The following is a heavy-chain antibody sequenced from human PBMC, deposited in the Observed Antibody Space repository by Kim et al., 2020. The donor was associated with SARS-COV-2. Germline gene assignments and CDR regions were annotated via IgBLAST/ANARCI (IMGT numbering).Heavy chain of an antibody. CDR3: SRGDPRDY. Sequence: ASVKVSCKAFGYTFTNYAMNWVRQAPGQGLEWMGWINTKTGNPTYAQGFTGRFVFSLDTSVRTAYLQISSLKAEDTAVYYCSRGDPRDYWGQGTLVTGPS. CDR2: INTKTGNP. J-gene: IGHJ4*02. V-gene: IGHV7-4-1*02. CDR1: GYTFTNYA.